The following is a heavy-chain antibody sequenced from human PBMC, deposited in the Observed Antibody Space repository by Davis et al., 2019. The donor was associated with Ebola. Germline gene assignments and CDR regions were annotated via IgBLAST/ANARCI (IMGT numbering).Heavy chain of an antibody. CDR3: ARILGYCSGGSCYPQNRWFDP. D-gene: IGHD2-15*01. CDR2: INHSGST. CDR1: GGSFSGYY. Sequence: PSETLSLTCAVYGGSFSGYYWSWIRQPPGKGLEWIGEINHSGSTNYNPSLKSRVTISVDTSKNQFSLKLSSVTAADTAVYYCARILGYCSGGSCYPQNRWFDPWGQGTPVTVSS. J-gene: IGHJ5*02. V-gene: IGHV4-34*01.